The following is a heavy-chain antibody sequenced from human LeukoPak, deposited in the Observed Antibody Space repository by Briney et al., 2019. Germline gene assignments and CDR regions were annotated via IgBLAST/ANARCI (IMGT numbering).Heavy chain of an antibody. V-gene: IGHV3-33*08. CDR2: IWYDGSIK. CDR1: GFMFSSYW. D-gene: IGHD6-13*01. CDR3: ARDPMTAAGSKDGMDV. Sequence: GGSLRLSCAASGFMFSSYWMTWVRQAPGKGLEWVAVIWYDGSIKFYVDSVKGRFTISRDNSKNTLYLQMNSLRAEDTAVYYCARDPMTAAGSKDGMDVWGQGTTVTVSS. J-gene: IGHJ6*02.